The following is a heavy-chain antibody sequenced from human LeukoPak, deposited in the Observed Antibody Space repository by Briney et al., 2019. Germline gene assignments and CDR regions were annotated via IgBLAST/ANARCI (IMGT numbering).Heavy chain of an antibody. CDR3: ARHRCSSTSCYFNWFDP. D-gene: IGHD2-2*01. J-gene: IGHJ5*02. CDR2: MYHSGSS. V-gene: IGHV4-59*08. Sequence: SDTLSLTCTVSGGSITSHYWSWVRQPPGKGLEWIGYMYHSGSSTYNPSLKSRVTISVDTSKNQFSLKLSSVTAADTAVYYCARHRCSSTSCYFNWFDPWGQGTLVTVSS. CDR1: GGSITSHY.